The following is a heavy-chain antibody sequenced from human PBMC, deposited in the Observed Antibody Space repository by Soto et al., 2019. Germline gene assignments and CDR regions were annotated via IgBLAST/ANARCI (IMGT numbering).Heavy chain of an antibody. V-gene: IGHV4-59*01. CDR2: IYYSGST. J-gene: IGHJ5*02. D-gene: IGHD6-25*01. CDR1: GGSISSYD. Sequence: SETLCLTCTVSGGSISSYDWSWIRQPPGKGLEWIGYIYYSGSTNYNPSLKSRVTISVDTSKNQFSLKLSSVTAADTAVYYCARPHGGSSGWDNWFDPWGQGTLVTVSS. CDR3: ARPHGGSSGWDNWFDP.